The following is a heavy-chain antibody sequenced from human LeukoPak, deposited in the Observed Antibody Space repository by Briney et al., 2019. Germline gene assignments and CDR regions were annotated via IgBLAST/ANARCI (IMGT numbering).Heavy chain of an antibody. D-gene: IGHD6-13*01. CDR1: GGSISSYY. CDR2: IYYSGST. CDR3: ARQPPAGYSSSWDFDY. Sequence: SETLSLTCTVSGGSISSYYWSWIRQPPGKGLEWIGHIYYSGSTNYNPSLKSRVTISVDTSKNQFSLKLSSVTAADTAVYYCARQPPAGYSSSWDFDYWGQGTLVTVSS. V-gene: IGHV4-59*08. J-gene: IGHJ4*02.